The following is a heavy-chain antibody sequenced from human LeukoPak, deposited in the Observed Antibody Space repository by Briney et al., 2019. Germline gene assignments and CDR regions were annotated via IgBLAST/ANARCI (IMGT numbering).Heavy chain of an antibody. CDR2: IYTSGST. V-gene: IGHV4-61*02. D-gene: IGHD5-18*01. J-gene: IGHJ6*03. CDR3: ARDRGYSYGYYYYYYMDV. CDR1: GGSISSGRYY. Sequence: SETLSLTCTVSGGSISSGRYYWSWIRQPAGKGLEWIGRIYTSGSTNYNPSLKSRVTMSVDTSKNQFSLKLSSVTAADTAVYYCARDRGYSYGYYYYYYMDVWGKGTTVTISS.